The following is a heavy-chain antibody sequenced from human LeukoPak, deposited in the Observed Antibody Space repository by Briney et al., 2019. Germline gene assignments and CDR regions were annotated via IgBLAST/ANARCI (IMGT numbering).Heavy chain of an antibody. V-gene: IGHV4-59*08. J-gene: IGHJ4*02. CDR3: ARAAAGTLDY. CDR2: IFYSGST. D-gene: IGHD6-13*01. Sequence: SETLSLTCTVSGGSISSYYWSWIRQPPGKGLEWIGHIFYSGSTNYNPSLKSRVTISVDTSKNQFSLKLSSVTAADTAVYYCARAAAGTLDYWGQGTLVTVSS. CDR1: GGSISSYY.